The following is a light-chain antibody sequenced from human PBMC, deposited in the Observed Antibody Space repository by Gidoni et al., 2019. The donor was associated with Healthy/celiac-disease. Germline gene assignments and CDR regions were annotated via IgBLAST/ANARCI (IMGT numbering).Light chain of an antibody. J-gene: IGKJ2*04. Sequence: IVLTQSPGTLSLSPGESATLSCRASQSVSSSYLAWYQQNPGQAPRLLIYRASSRATGIPDRFSGSGSGTDFTLTISRLEPEDFAVYYCQQYGSSPCSFGQGTKLEIK. CDR2: RAS. CDR1: QSVSSSY. V-gene: IGKV3-20*01. CDR3: QQYGSSPCS.